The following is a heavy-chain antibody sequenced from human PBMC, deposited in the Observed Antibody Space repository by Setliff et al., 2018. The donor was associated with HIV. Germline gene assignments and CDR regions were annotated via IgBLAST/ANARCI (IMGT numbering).Heavy chain of an antibody. D-gene: IGHD2-15*01. Sequence: PSETLSLTCAVCGGSFSAYYWSWVRQPPEKGLEWIGEINPGGSATYNPSLKSRVTISVDTSKNQFSLKLNTVTAADTAIYYCVLLEVPFIEGIAPPLWGQGSLVTVSS. J-gene: IGHJ4*02. CDR1: GGSFSAYY. CDR3: VLLEVPFIEGIAPPL. V-gene: IGHV4-34*01. CDR2: INPGGSA.